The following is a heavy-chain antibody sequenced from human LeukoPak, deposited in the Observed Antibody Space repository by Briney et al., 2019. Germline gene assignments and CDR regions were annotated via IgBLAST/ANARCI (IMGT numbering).Heavy chain of an antibody. D-gene: IGHD6-19*01. CDR2: IYYSGST. J-gene: IGHJ4*02. CDR1: GGSISSYY. CDR3: ARVALVAGAKDYYFDY. Sequence: PSETLSLTCTVSGGSISSYYWSWIRQPPGRGLEWIGYIYYSGSTDYNPSLKSRVTISVDTSRNQFSLRLSSVTAADTAVYYCARVALVAGAKDYYFDYWGQGTLVTVSS. V-gene: IGHV4-59*01.